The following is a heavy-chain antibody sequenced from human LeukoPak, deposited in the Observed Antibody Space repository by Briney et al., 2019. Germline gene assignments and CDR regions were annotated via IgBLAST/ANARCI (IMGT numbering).Heavy chain of an antibody. CDR3: ARPDLAGSGGSFRAFDI. D-gene: IGHD2-15*01. Sequence: GGSLRLSCAASGFTFDDYGMSWVRQAPGKGLEWVSGINWNGGSTGYADSVKGRFTISRDNAKNSLYLQMNSLRAEDTALYYCARPDLAGSGGSFRAFDIWGQGTMVTVSS. CDR2: INWNGGST. J-gene: IGHJ3*02. V-gene: IGHV3-20*04. CDR1: GFTFDDYG.